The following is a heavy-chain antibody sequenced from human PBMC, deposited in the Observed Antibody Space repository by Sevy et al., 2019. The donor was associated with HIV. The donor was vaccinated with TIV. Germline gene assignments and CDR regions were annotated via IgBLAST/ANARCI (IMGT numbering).Heavy chain of an antibody. Sequence: GGSLRLSCAASGFTFSNYFMNRVRQAPGKGLEWVSSISSGGSYIFYADSLKGRFTISRDNAKNSLYLHMNSLRAEDTAVYYCARGDYYGSLYYFDYWGPGTLVTVSS. CDR2: ISSGGSYI. CDR3: ARGDYYGSLYYFDY. V-gene: IGHV3-21*01. CDR1: GFTFSNYF. J-gene: IGHJ4*02. D-gene: IGHD3-10*01.